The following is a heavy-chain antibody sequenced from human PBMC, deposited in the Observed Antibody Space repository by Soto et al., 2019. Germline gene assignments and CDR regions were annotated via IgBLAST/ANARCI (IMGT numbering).Heavy chain of an antibody. V-gene: IGHV3-30*18. CDR3: AKYYMGGGYFDY. D-gene: IGHD3-10*01. CDR2: ISYDGSNK. CDR1: GFTFSSYG. Sequence: QVQLVESGGGVVQPGRSLRLSCAASGFTFSSYGMHWVRQAPGKGLEWVAVISYDGSNKYYADSVKGRFTISRDNSKNTLFLQMNSLRAEDTAVYYCAKYYMGGGYFDYWGQGTLVTVSS. J-gene: IGHJ4*02.